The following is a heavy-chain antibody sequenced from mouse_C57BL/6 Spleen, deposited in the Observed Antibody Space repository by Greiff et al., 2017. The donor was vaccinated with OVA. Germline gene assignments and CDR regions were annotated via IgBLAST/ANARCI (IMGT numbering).Heavy chain of an antibody. V-gene: IGHV1-69*01. CDR1: GYTFTSYW. Sequence: QVQLQQSGAELVMPGASVKLSCKASGYTFTSYWMHWVKQRPGQGLEWIGEIDPSDSYTNYNQKFKGKSTLTVDKSSSTAYMQLSILTSEDSAVYYCARGGSSGYDYWGQGTTLTVSS. J-gene: IGHJ2*01. CDR3: ARGGSSGYDY. D-gene: IGHD3-2*02. CDR2: IDPSDSYT.